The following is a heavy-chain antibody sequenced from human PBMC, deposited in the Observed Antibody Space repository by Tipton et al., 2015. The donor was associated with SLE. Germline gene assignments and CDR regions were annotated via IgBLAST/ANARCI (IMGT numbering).Heavy chain of an antibody. Sequence: LRLSCAVSGYSISSGYYWGWIRQPPGKGLEWIGSIYYSGSTYYNPSLKSRVTISVDTSKNQFSLKLSSVTAADTAVYYCARPHPPSYYDFWSGYHNWFDPWGQGTLVTVSS. D-gene: IGHD3-3*01. J-gene: IGHJ5*02. CDR2: IYYSGST. V-gene: IGHV4-38-2*01. CDR3: ARPHPPSYYDFWSGYHNWFDP. CDR1: GYSISSGYY.